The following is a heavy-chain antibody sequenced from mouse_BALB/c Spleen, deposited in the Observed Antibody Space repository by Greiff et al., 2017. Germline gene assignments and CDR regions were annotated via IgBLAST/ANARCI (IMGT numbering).Heavy chain of an antibody. CDR2: IYPGNSDT. CDR3: TMDAMDY. CDR1: GYTFSSYW. Sequence: EVQLQQSGAELMKPGASVKISCKATGYTFSSYWIEWVKQRPGQGLEWIGAIYPGNSDTSYNQKFKGKAKLTAVTSTSTAYMELSSLTNEDSAVYYCTMDAMDYWGQGTSVTVSS. D-gene: IGHD1-1*02. V-gene: IGHV1-5*01. J-gene: IGHJ4*01.